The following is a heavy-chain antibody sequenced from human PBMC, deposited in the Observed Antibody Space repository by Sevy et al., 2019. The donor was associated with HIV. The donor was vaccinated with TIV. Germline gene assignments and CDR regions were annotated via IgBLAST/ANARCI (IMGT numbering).Heavy chain of an antibody. D-gene: IGHD4-17*01. V-gene: IGHV4-39*01. CDR2: IYYSGST. J-gene: IGHJ6*02. CDR3: GFAGDHEFYYYYGMDV. CDR1: GGSISSSSYY. Sequence: SETLSLTCTVSGGSISSSSYYWGWIRQPPGKGLEWIGSIYYSGSTYYNPSLKSRVTISVDTSKNQFSLKLSSVTAADTAGYYGGFAGDHEFYYYYGMDVWAQWTTVTVSS.